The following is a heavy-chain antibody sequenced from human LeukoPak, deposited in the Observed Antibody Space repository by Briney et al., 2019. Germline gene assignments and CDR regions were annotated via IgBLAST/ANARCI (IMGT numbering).Heavy chain of an antibody. V-gene: IGHV3-23*01. J-gene: IGHJ4*02. CDR3: AKVSLRGYYYDSSGYQYYFDY. CDR1: GFTFSSYA. D-gene: IGHD3-22*01. Sequence: GGSLRLSCAASGFTFSSYAMSWVRQAPGKGLEWVSAISGSGGSTYYADSVKGRFTISRDNSKNTLYLQMNSLRAEDTAVYYCAKVSLRGYYYDSSGYQYYFDYWGQGTLVTVSS. CDR2: ISGSGGST.